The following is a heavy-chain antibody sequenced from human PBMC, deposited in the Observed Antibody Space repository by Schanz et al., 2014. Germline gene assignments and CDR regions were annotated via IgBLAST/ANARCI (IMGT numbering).Heavy chain of an antibody. CDR3: AKDLHSNSGNYYSYYFDS. D-gene: IGHD3-10*01. V-gene: IGHV3-48*01. CDR2: ISGSSSTK. CDR1: GITFSGYS. J-gene: IGHJ4*02. Sequence: EVQLVESGGGLAQPGGSLRLSCAASGITFSGYSMNWVRQAPGKGLEWVSYISGSSSTKYYADSVKGRFTISRDNCKKSLYLQMDSLRPEDTTVYYCAKDLHSNSGNYYSYYFDSWGPGALVTVSS.